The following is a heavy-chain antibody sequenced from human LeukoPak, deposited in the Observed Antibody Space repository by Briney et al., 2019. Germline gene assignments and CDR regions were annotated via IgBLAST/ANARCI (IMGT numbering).Heavy chain of an antibody. V-gene: IGHV3-23*01. CDR3: AKGPEKGVFDI. D-gene: IGHD2-8*01. Sequence: GGSLRLSCAASGVTFTIYAISWVRQAPGKGLEWISTISGNGRTTYYAGSVKGRFTISRDNSKNTVYLQMNSLRAEDTAVYYCAKGPEKGVFDIWGQGTMVTVSS. CDR1: GVTFTIYA. J-gene: IGHJ3*02. CDR2: ISGNGRTT.